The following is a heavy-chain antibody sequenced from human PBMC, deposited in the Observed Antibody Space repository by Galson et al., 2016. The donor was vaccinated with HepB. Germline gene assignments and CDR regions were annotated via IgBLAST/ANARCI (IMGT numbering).Heavy chain of an antibody. Sequence: SLRLSCAASGFTFRSYWMHWVRQAPGKGLVWVSRIDIDGSSTTYADSVKGRFTISRDNAKNTLYLQMNSLRAEDTAVYYCTRALLPPGNYFDPWGRGTLVTVSS. CDR3: TRALLPPGNYFDP. V-gene: IGHV3-74*03. CDR1: GFTFRSYW. CDR2: IDIDGSST. D-gene: IGHD2-15*01. J-gene: IGHJ5*02.